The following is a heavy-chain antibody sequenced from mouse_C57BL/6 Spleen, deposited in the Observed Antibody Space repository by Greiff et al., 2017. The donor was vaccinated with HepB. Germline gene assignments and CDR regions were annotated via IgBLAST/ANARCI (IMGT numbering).Heavy chain of an antibody. CDR1: GYAFSSSW. CDR3: ARGLIYDGSPFAY. V-gene: IGHV1-82*01. J-gene: IGHJ3*01. CDR2: IYPGDGDT. Sequence: QVQLQQSGPELVKPGASVKISCKASGYAFSSSWMNWVKQRPGKGLEWIGRIYPGDGDTNYNGKFKGKATLTADKSSSTAYMQLSSLTSEDSAVYFCARGLIYDGSPFAYWGQGTLVTVSA. D-gene: IGHD2-3*01.